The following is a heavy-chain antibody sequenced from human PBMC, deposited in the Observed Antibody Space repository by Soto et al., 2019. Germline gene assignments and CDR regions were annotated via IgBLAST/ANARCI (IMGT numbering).Heavy chain of an antibody. CDR3: ARDRYSYYDFWSGSLPYYYFGMDV. J-gene: IGHJ6*02. D-gene: IGHD3-3*01. CDR1: GASITSTSYH. Sequence: ETLSLTCTVSGASITSTSYHWGWVRQAPGKGLEWVANIKQDGSEKYYVDSVKGRFTISRDNAKNSLYLQMNSLRAEDTAVYYCARDRYSYYDFWSGSLPYYYFGMDVWGQGTKVTVSS. CDR2: IKQDGSEK. V-gene: IGHV3-7*01.